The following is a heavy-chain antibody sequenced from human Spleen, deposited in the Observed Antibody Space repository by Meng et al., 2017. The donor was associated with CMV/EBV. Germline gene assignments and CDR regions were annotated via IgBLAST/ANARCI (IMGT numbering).Heavy chain of an antibody. CDR1: GGSISSGDYY. Sequence: NVSGGSISSGDYYWSWIRQPPGKGLEWIGYIYSSGSTYYSPSLKSRLTISVDTSKNQFSLKLSSVTAADTAAYFCARIRRGTYYQDYWGQGTLVTVSS. CDR2: IYSSGST. D-gene: IGHD3-10*01. V-gene: IGHV4-30-4*08. CDR3: ARIRRGTYYQDY. J-gene: IGHJ4*02.